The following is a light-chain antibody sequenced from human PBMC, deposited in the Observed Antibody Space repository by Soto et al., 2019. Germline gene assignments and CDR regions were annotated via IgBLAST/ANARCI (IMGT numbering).Light chain of an antibody. CDR1: QSVRDRY. Sequence: EIVLTQSPGTLSLSPGERATLSCMASQSVRDRYLAWYQQKPGQAPSLLIYDTSTRAPGVPDRFSGRRSGTDFALTISRVEPEDFAIYFCQQYGSSPGTFGQGTKVEI. J-gene: IGKJ1*01. CDR3: QQYGSSPGT. CDR2: DTS. V-gene: IGKV3-20*01.